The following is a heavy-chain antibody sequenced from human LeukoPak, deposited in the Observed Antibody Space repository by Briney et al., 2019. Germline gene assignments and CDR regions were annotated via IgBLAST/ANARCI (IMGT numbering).Heavy chain of an antibody. Sequence: SETLSLTCTVSGGSISSYYWGWIRQPPGKGLEWIGSIYYSGSTYYNPSLKSRVTISVDTSKNQFSLKLSSVTAADTAVYYCARGIKYYGSGSYYYYYYYMDVWGKGTTVTISS. CDR1: GGSISSYY. D-gene: IGHD3-10*01. J-gene: IGHJ6*03. CDR2: IYYSGST. V-gene: IGHV4-39*01. CDR3: ARGIKYYGSGSYYYYYYYMDV.